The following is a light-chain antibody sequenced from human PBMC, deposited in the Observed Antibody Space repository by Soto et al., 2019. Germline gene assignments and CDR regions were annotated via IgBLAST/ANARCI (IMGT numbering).Light chain of an antibody. CDR1: QYISNW. Sequence: EIQMTQSPSALSASVGDRVTITCRASQYISNWVAWYQQKPGKAPKLLIYDASTLESGVPSRFTGSVSQTEFTLTINSLQPDDFGTYFCQQYNSFSGTFGGGIRVDIK. V-gene: IGKV1-5*01. CDR2: DAS. J-gene: IGKJ4*01. CDR3: QQYNSFSGT.